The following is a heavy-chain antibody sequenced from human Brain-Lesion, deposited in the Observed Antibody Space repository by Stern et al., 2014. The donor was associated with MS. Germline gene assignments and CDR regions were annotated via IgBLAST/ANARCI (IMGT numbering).Heavy chain of an antibody. D-gene: IGHD2-15*01. V-gene: IGHV3-7*01. CDR2: IKEDGSET. Sequence: VQLEESGGGLVQPGGSLRLSCAASGFTFSSYWMNWVRQAPGQGLEWVANIKEDGSETNYVDSVKGRFPISRDNAKNSLYLQMNSLRAEDTAVYYCARGSDTWGQGTLVTVSS. CDR1: GFTFSSYW. J-gene: IGHJ5*02. CDR3: ARGSDT.